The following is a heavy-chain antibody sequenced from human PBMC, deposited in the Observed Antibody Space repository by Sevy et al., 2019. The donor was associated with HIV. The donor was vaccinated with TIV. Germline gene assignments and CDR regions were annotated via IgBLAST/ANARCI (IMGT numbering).Heavy chain of an antibody. CDR3: ARVRYNYGQKYLDY. D-gene: IGHD5-18*01. J-gene: IGHJ4*02. Sequence: GGSLRLSCTASGFTFSDYYMSWIRQAPGKGLEWVSYICTSSSYTSYPDSVKGQFTISRDNAKNSLYLQMNSLRVEDTAVYDCARVRYNYGQKYLDYWGQGTLVTVSS. CDR2: ICTSSSYT. V-gene: IGHV3-11*06. CDR1: GFTFSDYY.